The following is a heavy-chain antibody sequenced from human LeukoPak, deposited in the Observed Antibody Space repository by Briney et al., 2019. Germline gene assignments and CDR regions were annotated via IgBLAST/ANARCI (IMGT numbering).Heavy chain of an antibody. CDR1: GFTFSNFA. CDR3: AKDTPLTTYTSGWSSNSFDY. V-gene: IGHV3-23*01. Sequence: PGGSLRVSCTASGFTFSNFAMSWVRQAPGKGLEWVSTITGGSGAKYYADSVKGRFTISRDNSKDTLYLQMHSLRAEDTVVYFCAKDTPLTTYTSGWSSNSFDYWGQGTLVAVSS. J-gene: IGHJ4*02. D-gene: IGHD6-19*01. CDR2: ITGGSGAK.